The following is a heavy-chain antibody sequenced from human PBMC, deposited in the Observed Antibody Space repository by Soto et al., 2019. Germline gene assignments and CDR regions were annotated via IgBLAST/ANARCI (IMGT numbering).Heavy chain of an antibody. CDR1: GFSLSNARMG. CDR3: ARRRGGLGYYFDY. V-gene: IGHV2-26*01. Sequence: QVTLKESGPVLVKPTETLTLTCTVSGFSLSNARMGVSWIRQPPGKALEWLAHIFSNDEKSYSTSLKSSLTNSKDTTKSQEVLTMSHMDPVHTATDYCARRRGGLGYYFDYWGQGTLVTVSS. CDR2: IFSNDEK. D-gene: IGHD3-16*01. J-gene: IGHJ4*02.